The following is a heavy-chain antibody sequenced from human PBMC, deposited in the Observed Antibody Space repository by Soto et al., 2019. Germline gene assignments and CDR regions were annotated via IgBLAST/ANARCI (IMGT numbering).Heavy chain of an antibody. J-gene: IGHJ5*02. Sequence: GGSLRLSCAGSGFTFGDSYMSWIRQAPGKGLEWLSYISPGSRYPAYADSVKGRFTISRDNAKRSLYLQMTSLTAEDTAIYYCVRGGGGGLFDPWGQGTMVTVSS. CDR3: VRGGGGGLFDP. CDR1: GFTFGDSY. V-gene: IGHV3-11*06. CDR2: ISPGSRYP. D-gene: IGHD2-15*01.